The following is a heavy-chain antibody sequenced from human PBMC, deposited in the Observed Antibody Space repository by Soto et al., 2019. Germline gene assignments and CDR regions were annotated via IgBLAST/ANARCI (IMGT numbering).Heavy chain of an antibody. D-gene: IGHD3-22*01. CDR3: ARTAYYYDSSGYPKPYYFDY. J-gene: IGHJ4*02. CDR2: IIPIFGTA. Sequence: QVQLVQSGAEVKKPGSSVKVSCKASGGTFSSYAISWVRQAPGQGLEWMGGIIPIFGTANYAQKFQGRVTITADESTSTAYMELSSLRSEETAVYYCARTAYYYDSSGYPKPYYFDYWGQGTLVTVSS. V-gene: IGHV1-69*12. CDR1: GGTFSSYA.